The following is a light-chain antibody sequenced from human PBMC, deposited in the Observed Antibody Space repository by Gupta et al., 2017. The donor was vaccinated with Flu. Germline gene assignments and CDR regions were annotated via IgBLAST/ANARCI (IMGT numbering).Light chain of an antibody. CDR3: QQRSNWAGFT. CDR1: QSVSSY. CDR2: DAS. Sequence: EIVLTQSPATLSLSPGERATLSCRASQSVSSYLAWYQQKPGQAPRLLIYDASNRATGIPARFSGSGSGTDFTLTISSREPEDFAVYYCQQRSNWAGFTFGHGTKVDIK. V-gene: IGKV3-11*01. J-gene: IGKJ3*01.